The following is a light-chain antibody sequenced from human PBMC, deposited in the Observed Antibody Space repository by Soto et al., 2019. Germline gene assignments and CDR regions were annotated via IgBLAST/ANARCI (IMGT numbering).Light chain of an antibody. CDR2: SNN. CDR1: SSNIKSNT. V-gene: IGLV1-44*01. CDR3: SSYAGSNNLGV. Sequence: QSVLTQPPSASGTPGQRVTISCYGSSSNIKSNTVSWYQHLPRTAPKLLIYSNNQRPSGVPDRFSGSKSGNTASLTVSGLQAEDEADYYCSSYAGSNNLGVFGGGTKLTVL. J-gene: IGLJ2*01.